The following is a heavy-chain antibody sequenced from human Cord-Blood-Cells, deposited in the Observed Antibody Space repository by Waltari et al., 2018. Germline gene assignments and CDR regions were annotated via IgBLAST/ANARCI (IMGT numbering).Heavy chain of an antibody. CDR1: GFTVSSNY. Sequence: VQLVESGGGLIQPGGSLRLSCAASGFTVSSNYMSWVRQAPGKGLEWVSVIYSGGSTYYADSVKGRFTISRDNSKNTLYLQMNSLRAEDTAVYYCARDMGRITIFGVGDAFDIWGQGTMVTVSS. CDR2: IYSGGST. D-gene: IGHD3-3*01. J-gene: IGHJ3*02. CDR3: ARDMGRITIFGVGDAFDI. V-gene: IGHV3-53*01.